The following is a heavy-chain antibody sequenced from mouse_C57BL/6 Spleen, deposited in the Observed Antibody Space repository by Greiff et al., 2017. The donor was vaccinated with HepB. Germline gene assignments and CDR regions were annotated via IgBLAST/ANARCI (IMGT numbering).Heavy chain of an antibody. CDR2: IYPGSGNT. J-gene: IGHJ2*01. Sequence: VKLQESGAELVRPGASVKLSCKASGYTFTDYYINWVKQRPGQGLEWIARIYPGSGNTYYNEKFKGKATLTAEKSSSTAYMQLSSLTSEDSAVYFCARWGVNFDYWGQGTTLTVSS. CDR1: GYTFTDYY. CDR3: ARWGVNFDY. D-gene: IGHD2-13*01. V-gene: IGHV1-76*01.